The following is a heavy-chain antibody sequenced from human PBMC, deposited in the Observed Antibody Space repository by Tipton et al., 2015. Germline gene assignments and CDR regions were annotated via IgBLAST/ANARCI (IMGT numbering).Heavy chain of an antibody. Sequence: TLSLTCTVSGDSITSNYWSWIRQPPGKGLEWIGSIYHSGSTNYNPSLKSRVTISVDTSKNQFSLRLSSVTSADTAVYYCARGPRIAVAYPSWFDPWGQGTLVTVSS. CDR1: GDSITSNY. J-gene: IGHJ5*02. V-gene: IGHV4-59*01. CDR2: IYHSGST. CDR3: ARGPRIAVAYPSWFDP. D-gene: IGHD6-19*01.